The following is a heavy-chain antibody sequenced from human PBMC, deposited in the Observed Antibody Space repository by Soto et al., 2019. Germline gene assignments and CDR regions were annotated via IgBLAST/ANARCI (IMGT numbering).Heavy chain of an antibody. CDR1: GGSISSYY. CDR3: ARDSYNWNAGYYYGMDV. V-gene: IGHV4-59*01. D-gene: IGHD1-1*01. J-gene: IGHJ6*02. Sequence: SETLSLTCTVSGGSISSYYWSWIRQPPGKGLEWIGYIYYSGSTNYNPSPKSRVTISVDTSKNQFSLKLSSVTAADTAVYYCARDSYNWNAGYYYGMDVWGQGTTVTVSS. CDR2: IYYSGST.